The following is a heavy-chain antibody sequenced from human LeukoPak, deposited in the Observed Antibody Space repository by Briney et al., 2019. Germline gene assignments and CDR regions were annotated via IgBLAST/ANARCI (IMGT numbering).Heavy chain of an antibody. J-gene: IGHJ4*02. CDR2: IIPMFERQ. Sequence: GASVKVSCKASGGTFSNSSINWVRQAPGQGLEWIGGIIPMFERQNDAQRFRDRVTITADESSSTVYMELSSLRFDDTAVYYCARGMSTNRPTYRTGLAYWGQGTLVTVSS. V-gene: IGHV1-69*13. CDR3: ARGMSTNRPTYRTGLAY. D-gene: IGHD7-27*01. CDR1: GGTFSNSS.